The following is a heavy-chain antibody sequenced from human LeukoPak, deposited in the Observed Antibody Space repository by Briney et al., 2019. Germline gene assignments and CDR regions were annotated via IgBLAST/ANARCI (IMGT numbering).Heavy chain of an antibody. CDR1: GFTFNNYL. CDR2: LFTGGGRT. D-gene: IGHD3-10*01. Sequence: GVSLRLSCAASGFTFNNYLMSWVRQPPGKGLEGGSVLFTGGGRTLYADSAKRRFTISGDPSRTTLYLPMNGLSAEDTAVYYCAKECDYSPGHKFDLWGQGTLVTVSS. CDR3: AKECDYSPGHKFDL. V-gene: IGHV3-23*01. J-gene: IGHJ4*02.